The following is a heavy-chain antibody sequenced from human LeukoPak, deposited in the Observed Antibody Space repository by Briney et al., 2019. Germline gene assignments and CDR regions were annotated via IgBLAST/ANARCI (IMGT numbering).Heavy chain of an antibody. CDR2: INPNSGGT. J-gene: IGHJ5*02. Sequence: ASVKVSCKASGYTFTGYYMHWVRQAPGQGLEWMGWINPNSGGTNYAQKFQGRVTMTRDTSISTAYMELSRLRSDDTAVYYCARDLCSSTSCYEFDPWGPGTLVTVSS. D-gene: IGHD2-2*01. CDR3: ARDLCSSTSCYEFDP. V-gene: IGHV1-2*02. CDR1: GYTFTGYY.